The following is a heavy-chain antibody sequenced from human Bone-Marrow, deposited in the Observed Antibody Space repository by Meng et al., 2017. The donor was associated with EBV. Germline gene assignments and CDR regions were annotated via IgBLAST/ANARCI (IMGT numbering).Heavy chain of an antibody. D-gene: IGHD5-12*01. J-gene: IGHJ4*02. CDR3: ARDGSLGGYSGYEGGFDY. CDR2: IYYSGST. V-gene: IGHV4-39*07. CDR1: GGSISSSSYY. Sequence: QVELGGSGPGQVKPSGPLSLTCTASGGSISSSSYYWGWIRQPPGKGLEWIGSIYYSGSTYYNPSLKSRVTISVDTSKNQFSLKLSSVTAADTAVYYCARDGSLGGYSGYEGGFDYWGQGTLVTVSS.